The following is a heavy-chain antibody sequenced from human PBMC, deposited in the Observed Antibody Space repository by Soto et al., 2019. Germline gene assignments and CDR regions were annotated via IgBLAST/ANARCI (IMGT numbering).Heavy chain of an antibody. Sequence: GGSLRLSCAASGFTFYEYTMHWVRQAPGKGLEWVSLISWDGGSTYYADSVKGRFTISRDNSKNSLYLQMNSLRTEDTALYYCAKDIVGGPAAMRRAPDYWGQGNLVTVSS. CDR1: GFTFYEYT. CDR3: AKDIVGGPAAMRRAPDY. V-gene: IGHV3-43*01. J-gene: IGHJ4*02. CDR2: ISWDGGST. D-gene: IGHD2-2*01.